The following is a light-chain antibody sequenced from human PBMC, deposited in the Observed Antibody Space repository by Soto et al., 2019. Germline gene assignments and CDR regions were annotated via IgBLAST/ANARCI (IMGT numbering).Light chain of an antibody. CDR1: QNIRSNY. CDR2: GAI. V-gene: IGKV3-20*01. CDR3: QQYHSPPLT. Sequence: EIVLTQSPGTLSLSPGQRGTLSCRASQNIRSNYVAWFQQKPGQPPRLLIYGAINRASGIPDRFSGSGSGTEFTLTISSLEPEDFVVYYCQQYHSPPLTFGQGTKVYIK. J-gene: IGKJ1*01.